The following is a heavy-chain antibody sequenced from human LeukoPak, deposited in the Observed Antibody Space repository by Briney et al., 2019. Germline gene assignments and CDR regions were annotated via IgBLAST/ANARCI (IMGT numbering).Heavy chain of an antibody. CDR3: ARGTYDFWSGYYSDY. J-gene: IGHJ4*02. Sequence: PGGSLRLSCAASGFTVSSNYMSWVRQAPGKGLEWVSVIYSGGSTYYADSVKGRFTISRDNSKNTLYLQMNSLRAEDTAVYYCARGTYDFWSGYYSDYWGQGTLVTVSS. CDR2: IYSGGST. V-gene: IGHV3-66*01. CDR1: GFTVSSNY. D-gene: IGHD3-3*01.